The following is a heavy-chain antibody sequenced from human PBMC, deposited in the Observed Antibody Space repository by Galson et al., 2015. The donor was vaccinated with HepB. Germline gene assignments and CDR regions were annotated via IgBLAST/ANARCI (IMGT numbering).Heavy chain of an antibody. J-gene: IGHJ1*01. Sequence: SLRLSCAASGFTFSSYSMNWVRQAPGKGLEWVSSVSRSGDTNYFADSVKGRFTISRDNAQNSIYLQMNSLRVEDTAVYYCARGRSTYSNSPYEQWGQGTLVTVSS. CDR2: VSRSGDTN. CDR3: ARGRSTYSNSPYEQ. V-gene: IGHV3-21*01. CDR1: GFTFSSYS. D-gene: IGHD2/OR15-2a*01.